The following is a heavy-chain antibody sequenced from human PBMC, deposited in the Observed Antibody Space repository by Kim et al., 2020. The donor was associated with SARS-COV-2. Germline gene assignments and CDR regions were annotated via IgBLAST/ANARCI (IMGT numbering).Heavy chain of an antibody. CDR2: IYYSGST. CDR1: GGSISSSSYY. D-gene: IGHD3-3*01. CDR3: ARHSLRFLVWGNWFDH. J-gene: IGHJ5*02. V-gene: IGHV4-39*01. Sequence: SETLSLTCTVSGGSISSSSYYWGWIRQPPGKGLEWIGSIYYSGSTYYNPSHKSRVTISVDTSKNQFSLKLSSVTAADTAVYYCARHSLRFLVWGNWFDHWGQGTLVTVSS.